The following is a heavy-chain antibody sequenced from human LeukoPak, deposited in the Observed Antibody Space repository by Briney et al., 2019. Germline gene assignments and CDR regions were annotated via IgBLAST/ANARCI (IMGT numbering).Heavy chain of an antibody. V-gene: IGHV1-2*06. J-gene: IGHJ4*02. CDR1: GYTLTDYY. CDR3: ARVGYYESSGYYEY. Sequence: ASVKVSCTASGYTLTDYYMHWVRQAPGQGLEWMGRINPNSGGTNYAQKFQGRVTMTRDTSISTVYMELSRLRSDDTAVYYCARVGYYESSGYYEYWGQGALVTVSS. CDR2: INPNSGGT. D-gene: IGHD3-22*01.